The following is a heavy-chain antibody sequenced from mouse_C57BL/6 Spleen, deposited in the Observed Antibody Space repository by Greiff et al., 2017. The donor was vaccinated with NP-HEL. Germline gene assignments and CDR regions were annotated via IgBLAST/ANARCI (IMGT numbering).Heavy chain of an antibody. Sequence: ESGPELVKPGASVKISCKASGYSFTDYNMNWVKQSNGKSLEWIGVINPNYVTTSYNQKFKGKATLTVDQSSSTAYMQLNSLTSEDSAVYYCARRGDFITTVVEGYFDYWGQGTTLTVSS. J-gene: IGHJ2*01. CDR2: INPNYVTT. CDR3: ARRGDFITTVVEGYFDY. D-gene: IGHD1-1*01. CDR1: GYSFTDYN. V-gene: IGHV1-39*01.